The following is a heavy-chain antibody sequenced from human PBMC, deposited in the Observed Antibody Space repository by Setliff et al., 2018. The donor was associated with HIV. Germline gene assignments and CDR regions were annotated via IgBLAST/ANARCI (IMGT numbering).Heavy chain of an antibody. V-gene: IGHV4-4*07. CDR2: MYISGST. CDR1: GDSSSSYY. Sequence: SETLSLTCTVSGDSSSSYYCNWIRQPAGKGLEWIGHMYISGSTNYNPSLKSRVTLSVDTSKHQFSLKLSSVTAADTAVYYCARVQMAYAAFDVWGQGTMVTVSS. CDR3: ARVQMAYAAFDV. J-gene: IGHJ3*01. D-gene: IGHD4-17*01.